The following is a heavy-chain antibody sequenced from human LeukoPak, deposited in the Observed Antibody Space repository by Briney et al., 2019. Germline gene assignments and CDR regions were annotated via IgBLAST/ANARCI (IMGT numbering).Heavy chain of an antibody. CDR3: AKALSSTWTYYFDY. CDR2: ISWNSDSI. J-gene: IGHJ4*03. Sequence: PGRSLRLSCAASGFTFDDYAMHWVRQAPGKGLEWVSGISWNSDSIGYADSVKGRFTISRDNAKNSLYLQMNSLRAEDTALYYCAKALSSTWTYYFDYWGQGTTVTVSS. D-gene: IGHD2-2*01. CDR1: GFTFDDYA. V-gene: IGHV3-9*01.